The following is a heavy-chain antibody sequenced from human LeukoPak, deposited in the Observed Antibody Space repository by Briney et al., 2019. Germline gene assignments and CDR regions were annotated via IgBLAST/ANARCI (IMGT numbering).Heavy chain of an antibody. D-gene: IGHD3-9*01. J-gene: IGHJ3*02. CDR3: ARGYYDVLTGYTDAFDI. CDR1: GGSITSSSYY. V-gene: IGHV4-39*07. Sequence: SETLSLTCTVSGGSITSSSYYWGWIRQPPGKGLEWIGSIYYSGSTHYSPSLKSRVTISVDMSKNQFSLKLSSVTAADTAVYFCARGYYDVLTGYTDAFDIWGQGTMVTVSS. CDR2: IYYSGST.